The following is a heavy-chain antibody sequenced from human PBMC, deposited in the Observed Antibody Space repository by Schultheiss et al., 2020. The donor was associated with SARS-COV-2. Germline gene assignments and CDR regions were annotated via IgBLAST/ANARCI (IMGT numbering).Heavy chain of an antibody. Sequence: ASVKVSCKASGYTFTSYDINWVRQATGQGLEWMGWMNPNSGNTGYAQKFQGRVTMTRDTSISTASMELSRLRSDDTAVYYCAIAIVVVPAANYGMDVWGQGTTVTVSS. V-gene: IGHV1-8*01. CDR2: MNPNSGNT. CDR3: AIAIVVVPAANYGMDV. CDR1: GYTFTSYD. J-gene: IGHJ6*02. D-gene: IGHD2-2*01.